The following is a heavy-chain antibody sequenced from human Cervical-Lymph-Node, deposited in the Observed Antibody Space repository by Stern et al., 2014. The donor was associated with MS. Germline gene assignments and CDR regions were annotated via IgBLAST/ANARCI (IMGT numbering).Heavy chain of an antibody. CDR3: AREGGNTAEYFQH. D-gene: IGHD4-23*01. CDR2: IWYDGSNE. J-gene: IGHJ1*01. V-gene: IGHV3-33*01. CDR1: GFTFSSYG. Sequence: DQLVESGGGVVQPGRSLRLSCAASGFTFSSYGMHWVRQAPGKGLEWVAVIWYDGSNEYYADSVKGRFTISRDNSKNTLYLQMNSLRAEDTAVYYCAREGGNTAEYFQHWGQGTLVTVSS.